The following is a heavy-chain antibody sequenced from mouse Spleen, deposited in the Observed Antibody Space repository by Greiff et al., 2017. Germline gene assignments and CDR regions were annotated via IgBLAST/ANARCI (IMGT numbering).Heavy chain of an antibody. D-gene: IGHD1-1*01. V-gene: IGHV1-80*01. J-gene: IGHJ2*01. Sequence: QVQLKQSGAELVKPGASVKISCKASGYAFSSYWMNWVKQRPGKGLEWIGQIYPGDGDTNYNGKFKGKATLTADKSSSTAYMQLSSLTSEDSAVYFCARRGSYYGGLFDYWGQGTTLTVSS. CDR3: ARRGSYYGGLFDY. CDR2: IYPGDGDT. CDR1: GYAFSSYW.